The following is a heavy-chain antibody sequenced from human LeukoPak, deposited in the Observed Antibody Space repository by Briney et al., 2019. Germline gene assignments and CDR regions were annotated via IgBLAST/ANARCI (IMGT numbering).Heavy chain of an antibody. Sequence: GGSLRLSCAASGFTFDDYGMSWVRQAPGKGLEWVSGINWNGGSTGYADSVKGRFTISRDNAKNSLYLQMNSLRAEDTAVYYCASEPDYGDYAPFDYWGQGTLVTVSS. CDR3: ASEPDYGDYAPFDY. V-gene: IGHV3-20*04. CDR2: INWNGGST. J-gene: IGHJ4*02. D-gene: IGHD4-17*01. CDR1: GFTFDDYG.